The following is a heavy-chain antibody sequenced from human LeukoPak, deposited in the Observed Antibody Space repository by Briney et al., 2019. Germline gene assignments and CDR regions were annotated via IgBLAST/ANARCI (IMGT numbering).Heavy chain of an antibody. D-gene: IGHD6-13*01. CDR2: ISYDGSNK. J-gene: IGHJ4*02. CDR1: GFTFSSYS. CDR3: AKEGSSSWYGDIDY. Sequence: GGSLRLSCAASGFTFSSYSMNWVRQAPGKGLEWVAVISYDGSNKYYADSVKGRFTISRDNSKNTLYLQMNSLRAEDTAVYYCAKEGSSSWYGDIDYWGRGTLVTVSS. V-gene: IGHV3-30*18.